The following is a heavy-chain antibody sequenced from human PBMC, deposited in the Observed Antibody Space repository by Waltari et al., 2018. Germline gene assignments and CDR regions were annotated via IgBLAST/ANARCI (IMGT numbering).Heavy chain of an antibody. CDR2: MYSNGDT. CDR1: GFIFRSNY. CDR3: AVRRPDCGGC. D-gene: IGHD2-21*01. J-gene: IGHJ4*02. V-gene: IGHV3-53*01. Sequence: EVQLVESGGGLIQPGGSLIPSFPAPGFIFRSNYMSWVRQAPGKGREGVSLMYSNGDTYSGDSVKGRFTISRDSAKNTLYLQMNSLTVEDTAVYYCAVRRPDCGGCWGRGTLVTVSS.